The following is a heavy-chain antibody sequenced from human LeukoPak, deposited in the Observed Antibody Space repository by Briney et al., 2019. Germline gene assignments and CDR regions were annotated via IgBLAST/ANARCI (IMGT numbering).Heavy chain of an antibody. CDR1: GDSVSSGAYY. CDR3: ARDKVDAHIAAAGTTYYYYYYMDV. D-gene: IGHD6-13*01. J-gene: IGHJ6*03. Sequence: SETLSLTCTVSGDSVSSGAYYWNWIRQHPGKGLEWLGYVYYSGGTYYNPSLKSRVAISIDTSRNQFSLKLSSVTAADTAVYYCARDKVDAHIAAAGTTYYYYYYMDVWGKGTTVTVSS. CDR2: VYYSGGT. V-gene: IGHV4-31*03.